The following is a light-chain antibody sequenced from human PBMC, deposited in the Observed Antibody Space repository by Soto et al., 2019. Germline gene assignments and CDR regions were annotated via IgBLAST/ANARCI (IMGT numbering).Light chain of an antibody. Sequence: EIVLTQSPGTLSLSPGERATLSCRASQSVSSNYLAWYQQNPGQAPRLLIYGASFRRTGTPDRFSGSGSGTDFTLTITRLEPEDFAVYYCQQYGDSPGTFGPGTKVDIK. CDR3: QQYGDSPGT. V-gene: IGKV3-20*01. CDR2: GAS. CDR1: QSVSSNY. J-gene: IGKJ3*01.